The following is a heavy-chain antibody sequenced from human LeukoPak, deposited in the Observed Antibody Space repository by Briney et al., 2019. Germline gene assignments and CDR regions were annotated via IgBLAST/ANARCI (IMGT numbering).Heavy chain of an antibody. D-gene: IGHD3-22*01. CDR2: TYYSGST. Sequence: PETLSLTCTLSGGSINNFYSSWVRHPPEKGLEWIGCTYYSGSTNYNTSIKSRVTISGDTSKNQFSLKLSSVTAADTAAYYCARGGGYYDSNNYYQGYFEYWGQGTLVTVSS. V-gene: IGHV4-59*01. J-gene: IGHJ4*02. CDR3: ARGGGYYDSNNYYQGYFEY. CDR1: GGSINNFY.